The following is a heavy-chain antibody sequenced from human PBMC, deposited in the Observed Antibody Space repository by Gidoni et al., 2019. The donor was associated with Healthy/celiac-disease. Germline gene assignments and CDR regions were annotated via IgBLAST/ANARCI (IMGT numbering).Heavy chain of an antibody. CDR3: ARGGLRRDYYDSSGYYPL. J-gene: IGHJ4*02. Sequence: EVQLVESGGGLVQPGGSLRLSCDASGFTFSSYEMNWVRQAPGKGLEWVSYISSSGSTIYYADSVKGRFTISRDNAKNSLYLQMNSLRAEDTAVYYCARGGLRRDYYDSSGYYPLWGQGTLVTVSS. V-gene: IGHV3-48*03. CDR2: ISSSGSTI. CDR1: GFTFSSYE. D-gene: IGHD3-22*01.